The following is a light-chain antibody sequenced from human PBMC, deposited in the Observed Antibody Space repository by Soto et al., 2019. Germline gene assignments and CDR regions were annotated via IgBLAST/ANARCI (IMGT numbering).Light chain of an antibody. J-gene: IGLJ2*01. V-gene: IGLV2-8*01. CDR2: EVS. CDR1: SSDVGGYNY. Sequence: QSALTQPPSASGSPGQSVTISCTGTSSDVGGYNYVSWYQQHPGKAPKLMISEVSKRPSGVPDRFSGSKSGNTDSLTVSGLQAEDEADYYCSSFAGNNNLVFGGGTKLPVL. CDR3: SSFAGNNNLV.